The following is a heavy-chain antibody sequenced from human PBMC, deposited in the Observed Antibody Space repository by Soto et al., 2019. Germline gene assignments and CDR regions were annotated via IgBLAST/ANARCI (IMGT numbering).Heavy chain of an antibody. D-gene: IGHD3-10*01. CDR2: ISRHNGNT. J-gene: IGHJ4*02. CDR3: ARDLDGSGSYYTDY. CDR1: GYVFIGYG. V-gene: IGHV1-18*01. Sequence: ASVKVSCKASGYVFIGYGISWVRQAPGQGLEWMGWISRHNGNTNYAQKFQGRVTMTTDASTSTAYMELRSLRSDDTAVYYCARDLDGSGSYYTDYWGQGTLVT.